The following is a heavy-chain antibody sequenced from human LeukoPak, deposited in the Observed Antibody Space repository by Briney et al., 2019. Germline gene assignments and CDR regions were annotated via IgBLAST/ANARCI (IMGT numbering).Heavy chain of an antibody. Sequence: PSETLSLTCTVSGGSISSYYWSWIRQPAGKGLEWIGRIYTSGSTTYNPSLKSRVTMSVDTSKNQFSLKLSSVTAADTAVYYCASTHSSGSIISGDGVAFDIWGQGTMVTVSS. CDR3: ASTHSSGSIISGDGVAFDI. CDR2: IYTSGST. CDR1: GGSISSYY. D-gene: IGHD3-22*01. J-gene: IGHJ3*02. V-gene: IGHV4-4*07.